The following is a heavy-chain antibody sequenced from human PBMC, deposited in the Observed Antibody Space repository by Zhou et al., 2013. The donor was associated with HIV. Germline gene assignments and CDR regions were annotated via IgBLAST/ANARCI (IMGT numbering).Heavy chain of an antibody. CDR1: GGTFSSYA. D-gene: IGHD2-21*02. J-gene: IGHJ3*02. CDR2: IIPILGIA. V-gene: IGHV1-69*04. Sequence: QVQLVQSGAEVKKPGSSVKVSCKASGGTFSSYAISWVRQAPGQGLEWMGRIIPILGIANYAQKFQGRVTITADKSTSTAYMELSSLRSEDTAVYYCALGGYGYGGNSDAFDIWGQGTMVTVSS. CDR3: ALGGYGYGGNSDAFDI.